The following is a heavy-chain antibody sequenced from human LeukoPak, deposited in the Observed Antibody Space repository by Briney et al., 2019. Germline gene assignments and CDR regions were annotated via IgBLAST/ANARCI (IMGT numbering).Heavy chain of an antibody. J-gene: IGHJ3*02. Sequence: PSETLSLTCTVSGGSISSYYWSWIRQPAGKGLEWIGRIYTSGSTNYNPSLKSRVTMSVDTSKNRFSLKLSSVTAADTAVYYCARARGYGDPPHDAFDISGQGTMVTVSS. CDR3: ARARGYGDPPHDAFDI. V-gene: IGHV4-4*07. CDR2: IYTSGST. CDR1: GGSISSYY. D-gene: IGHD4-17*01.